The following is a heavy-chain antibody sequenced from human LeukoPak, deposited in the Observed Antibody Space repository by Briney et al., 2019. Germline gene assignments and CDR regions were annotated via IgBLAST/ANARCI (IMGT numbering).Heavy chain of an antibody. Sequence: SETLSLTCTVSGGSISSGGYYWSWIRQHPGKGLEWIGYIYYSGSTYYNPSLKSRVTISVDTSKNQFSLELSSVTAADTAVYYCATWFPGYCSSTSCYGLWGQGTLVTVSS. D-gene: IGHD2-2*01. CDR3: ATWFPGYCSSTSCYGL. J-gene: IGHJ4*02. V-gene: IGHV4-31*03. CDR1: GGSISSGGYY. CDR2: IYYSGST.